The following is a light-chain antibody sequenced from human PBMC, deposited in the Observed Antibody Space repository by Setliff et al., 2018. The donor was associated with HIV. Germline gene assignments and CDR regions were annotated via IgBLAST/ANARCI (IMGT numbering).Light chain of an antibody. CDR1: SNNVGGYT. CDR3: SAWDYSVSGFV. Sequence: QSALTQDASVSGTVGQKVTLSCSGNSNNVGGYTVGWYQQISHGAHKTVLFGNYLPSGMPDRLSVSKSGSTASLTISGLQPEDEGEYYCSAWDYSVSGFVFGAGTKVTV. CDR2: GNY. J-gene: IGLJ1*01. V-gene: IGLV1-44*01.